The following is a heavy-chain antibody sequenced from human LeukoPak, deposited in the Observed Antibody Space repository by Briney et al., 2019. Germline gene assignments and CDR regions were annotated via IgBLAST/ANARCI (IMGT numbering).Heavy chain of an antibody. CDR3: ARVSSYWTHGYFDY. CDR1: GGSISSGSYY. Sequence: PSQTLSLTCTVSGGSISSGSYYWSWIRQPAGKGLEWIGRIYTSGSTNYNPSLKSRVTISVDTSKNQFSLKLSSVTAADTAVYYCARVSSYWTHGYFDYWGQGTLVTVSS. J-gene: IGHJ4*02. D-gene: IGHD1-1*01. V-gene: IGHV4-61*02. CDR2: IYTSGST.